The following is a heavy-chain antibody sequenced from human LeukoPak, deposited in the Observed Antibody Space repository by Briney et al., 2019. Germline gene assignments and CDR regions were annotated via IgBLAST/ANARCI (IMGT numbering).Heavy chain of an antibody. CDR1: GYTFTSYA. CDR2: INTNTGNP. CDR3: ARVPAPTKQYYYYYGTDV. Sequence: ASVKVSCKASGYTFTSYAMNWVRQAPGQGLEWMGWINTNTGNPTYAQGFTGRFVFSLDTSVSTAYLQISSLKAEDTAVYYCARVPAPTKQYYYYYGTDVWGQGTTVTVSS. V-gene: IGHV7-4-1*02. J-gene: IGHJ6*02.